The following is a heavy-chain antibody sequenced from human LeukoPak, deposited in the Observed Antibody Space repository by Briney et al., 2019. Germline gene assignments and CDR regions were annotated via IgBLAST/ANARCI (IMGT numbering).Heavy chain of an antibody. V-gene: IGHV3-33*01. CDR1: GFTFSSYG. J-gene: IGHJ4*02. Sequence: GGSLRLSCAASGFTFSSYGMHWVRQAPGKGLEWVAVIWYDRSNKYYADSVKGRFTISRDNSKNTLYLQMNSLRAEDTAVYYCARAPPIAAAGSLDYWGQGTLVTVSS. CDR2: IWYDRSNK. CDR3: ARAPPIAAAGSLDY. D-gene: IGHD6-13*01.